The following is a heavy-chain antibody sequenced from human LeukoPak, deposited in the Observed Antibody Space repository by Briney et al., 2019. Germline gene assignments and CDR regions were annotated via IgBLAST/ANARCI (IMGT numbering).Heavy chain of an antibody. CDR3: ARTMVRGLGDAFDI. CDR2: IYSGGST. Sequence: GGSLRLSCAASGFTVSSNYMSWVRQAPGKGLEWVSVIYSGGSTYYADSVKGRFTISRDNAKNSLYLQMNSLRAEDTAVYYCARTMVRGLGDAFDIWGQGTMVTVSS. CDR1: GFTVSSNY. D-gene: IGHD3-10*01. V-gene: IGHV3-53*01. J-gene: IGHJ3*02.